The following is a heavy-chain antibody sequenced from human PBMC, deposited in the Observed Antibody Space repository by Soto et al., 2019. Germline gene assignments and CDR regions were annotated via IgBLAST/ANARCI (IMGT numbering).Heavy chain of an antibody. D-gene: IGHD5-18*01. CDR2: IYYSGST. V-gene: IGHV4-59*08. Sequence: QVQLQESGPGLVKPSETLSLTCTVSGGSINSYYWSWIRQPPGKGLEWIGYIYYSGSTNYNPSLNSRITISVDTSRDQFSLKLSSVTAADTAVYYCARHRYSYGSYYFDYWGQGTLVTVSS. J-gene: IGHJ4*02. CDR1: GGSINSYY. CDR3: ARHRYSYGSYYFDY.